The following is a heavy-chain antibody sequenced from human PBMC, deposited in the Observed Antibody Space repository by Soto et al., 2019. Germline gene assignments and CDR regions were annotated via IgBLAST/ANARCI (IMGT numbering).Heavy chain of an antibody. CDR2: IIPIFGTA. J-gene: IGHJ5*02. D-gene: IGHD1-1*01. CDR1: GGTFSSYA. CDR3: AREAIGRGWFGP. Sequence: QVQLVQSGAEVKKPGSSVKVSCKASGGTFSSYAISWVRQAPGQGLEWMGGIIPIFGTANYAQKFQGRGMITADESTSTAYMELSSLRSEDTAVYCCAREAIGRGWFGPWGQGTLVTVSS. V-gene: IGHV1-69*01.